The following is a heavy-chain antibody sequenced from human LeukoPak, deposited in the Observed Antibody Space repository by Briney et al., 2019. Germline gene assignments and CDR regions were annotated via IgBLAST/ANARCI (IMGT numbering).Heavy chain of an antibody. CDR3: AREGIAAAL. J-gene: IGHJ4*02. Sequence: SETLSLTCTVSGGSISSGGYYWSWIRQPPGKGLEWIGYIYHSGSTYYNPSLKSRVTISVDRSKNQFSLKLSSVTAADTAVYYCAREGIAAALWGQGTLVTVSS. D-gene: IGHD6-13*01. CDR2: IYHSGST. CDR1: GGSISSGGYY. V-gene: IGHV4-30-2*01.